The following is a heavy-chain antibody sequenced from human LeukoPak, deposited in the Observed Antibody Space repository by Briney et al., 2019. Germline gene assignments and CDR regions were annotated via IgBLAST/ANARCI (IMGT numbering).Heavy chain of an antibody. CDR2: ISSSSSTI. D-gene: IGHD2-2*01. Sequence: GGPLRLFCAASGFTFSSYSMIWVRQAPGKGVEWVSYISSSSSTIYCADCVKGRFTISRDNAKNSLSLKMNSLRREHAAVYFCAREKSRQPPTFDYWGQGTLVTVSS. J-gene: IGHJ4*02. CDR3: AREKSRQPPTFDY. V-gene: IGHV3-48*01. CDR1: GFTFSSYS.